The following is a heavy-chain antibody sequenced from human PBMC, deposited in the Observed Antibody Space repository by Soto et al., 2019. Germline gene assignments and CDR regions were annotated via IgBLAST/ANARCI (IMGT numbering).Heavy chain of an antibody. CDR3: AKSSGYCSGGSCYSTGGMDV. V-gene: IGHV3-30*18. J-gene: IGHJ6*02. D-gene: IGHD2-15*01. CDR1: GFTFGSYG. Sequence: QVQLVESGGGVVQTGRSLRLSCAASGFTFGSYGMHWVRQAPGKGLEWVAVISYDGSNKYYADSVKGRFTISRDNSKNTLYLQMNSLRAEDTAVYYCAKSSGYCSGGSCYSTGGMDVWGQGTTVTVSS. CDR2: ISYDGSNK.